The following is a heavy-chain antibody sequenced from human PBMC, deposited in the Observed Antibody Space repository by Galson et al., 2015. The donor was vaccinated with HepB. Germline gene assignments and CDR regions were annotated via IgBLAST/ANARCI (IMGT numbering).Heavy chain of an antibody. Sequence: SLRLSCAASGFIFSNYGMHWVRQAPGKGLEWVAVIWYDERTKYYADSVKGRFTISRDNSKATMYLQMNSLRAEDTAVYYCARLEHRDYWGQGTLVTVSS. J-gene: IGHJ4*02. D-gene: IGHD2-21*01. CDR1: GFIFSNYG. CDR2: IWYDERTK. V-gene: IGHV3-33*01. CDR3: ARLEHRDY.